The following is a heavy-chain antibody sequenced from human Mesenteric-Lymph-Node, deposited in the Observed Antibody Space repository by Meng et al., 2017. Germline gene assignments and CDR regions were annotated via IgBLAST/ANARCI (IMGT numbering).Heavy chain of an antibody. CDR3: ARAPPDVIGCCYWFDS. CDR2: ISYDGSNK. Sequence: GGSLRLSCAASGFTFSSYAMHWVRQAPGKGLEWVAVISYDGSNKYYADSVKGRFTISRDNSKNTLYLQMNSLRAEDTAVYYCARAPPDVIGCCYWFDSWGQGTLVTVSS. D-gene: IGHD2-15*01. J-gene: IGHJ5*01. CDR1: GFTFSSYA. V-gene: IGHV3-30*04.